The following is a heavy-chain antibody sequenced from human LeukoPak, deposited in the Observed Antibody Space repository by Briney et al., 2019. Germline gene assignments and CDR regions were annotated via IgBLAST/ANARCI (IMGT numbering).Heavy chain of an antibody. V-gene: IGHV1-2*06. D-gene: IGHD1-26*01. J-gene: IGHJ3*02. CDR3: ALGSTTGRHAFDI. CDR2: INPNSGGT. Sequence: ASVKVSCXASGYTFTGYYMHWVRLAPGQGLEWMGRINPNSGGTNYAQKFQGRVTMTRDTSISTAYMELSRLRSDDTAVYYCALGSTTGRHAFDIWGQGTMVTVSS. CDR1: GYTFTGYY.